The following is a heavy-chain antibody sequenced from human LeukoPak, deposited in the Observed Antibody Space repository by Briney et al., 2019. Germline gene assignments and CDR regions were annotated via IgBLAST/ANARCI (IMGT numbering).Heavy chain of an antibody. V-gene: IGHV1-2*02. Sequence: ASVKVSCKASGYSFTGYYMHWVRQAPGQGLEWMGWINPNSGGTKYAQKFKGRVTMTRDTSISTAYMELSRLRSDDTAVYYCARVREDYGDYPLEGAFDIWGQGTMVTVSS. CDR3: ARVREDYGDYPLEGAFDI. J-gene: IGHJ3*02. D-gene: IGHD4-17*01. CDR2: INPNSGGT. CDR1: GYSFTGYY.